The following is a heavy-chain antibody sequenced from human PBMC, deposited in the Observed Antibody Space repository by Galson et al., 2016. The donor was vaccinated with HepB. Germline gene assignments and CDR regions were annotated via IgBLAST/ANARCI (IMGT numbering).Heavy chain of an antibody. CDR3: ARDNRHYYDSKGGFDY. V-gene: IGHV3-7*05. CDR2: IKQDGSEK. J-gene: IGHJ4*02. D-gene: IGHD3-22*01. CDR1: GFTSSSYW. Sequence: SLRLSCAGSGFTSSSYWMTWVRQAPGQGLEWVASIKQDGSEKYYVDSVKGRFIISRDNAKNSLYLQMNSLRAEDTAVYYCARDNRHYYDSKGGFDYWGQGTLVTVSS.